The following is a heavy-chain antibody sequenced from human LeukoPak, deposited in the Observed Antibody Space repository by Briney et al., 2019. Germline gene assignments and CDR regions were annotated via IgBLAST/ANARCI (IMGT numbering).Heavy chain of an antibody. CDR1: GFTVSSNY. CDR3: ARPVSGAATSWFDP. D-gene: IGHD2-15*01. Sequence: GGSLRLSCAASGFTVSSNYMSWVRQAPGKGLEWVSVIYSGGSTYYADSVKGRFTISRDNSKNTLYLQMNSLRAEDTAVYYCARPVSGAATSWFDPWGQGTLVTVSS. J-gene: IGHJ5*02. V-gene: IGHV3-53*01. CDR2: IYSGGST.